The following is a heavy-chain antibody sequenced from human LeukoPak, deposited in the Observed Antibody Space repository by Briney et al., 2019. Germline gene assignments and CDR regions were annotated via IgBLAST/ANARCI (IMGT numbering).Heavy chain of an antibody. D-gene: IGHD3-10*01. J-gene: IGHJ6*02. V-gene: IGHV4-61*02. Sequence: SETLSLTCTVSGGSISSGSYYWSWIRQPAGKGLEWIGRIYTSGSTNYNPSLKSRVTISVDTSKNQFSLKLSSVTAADTAVYYCARQVRGPKDPDYYYYYGMDVWGQGTTVTVSS. CDR3: ARQVRGPKDPDYYYYYGMDV. CDR2: IYTSGST. CDR1: GGSISSGSYY.